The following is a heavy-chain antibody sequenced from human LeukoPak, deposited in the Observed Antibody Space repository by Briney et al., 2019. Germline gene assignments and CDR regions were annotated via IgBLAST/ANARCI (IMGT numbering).Heavy chain of an antibody. Sequence: TSETLSLTCTVSGGSISSYYWSWIRQPPGKGLEWIGYIFNTGSTNYNPSLKSRVIISVDTSKNQFSLKVYSVTAADTAVYYCARNFPGRTEDVWGKGTTVTVSS. CDR2: IFNTGST. CDR3: ARNFPGRTEDV. J-gene: IGHJ6*04. CDR1: GGSISSYY. V-gene: IGHV4-59*01.